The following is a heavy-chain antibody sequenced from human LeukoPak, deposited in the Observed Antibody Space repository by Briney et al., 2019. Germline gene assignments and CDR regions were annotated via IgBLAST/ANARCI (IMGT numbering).Heavy chain of an antibody. Sequence: PSETLSLTCTVSGASISSGGYYWSWIRQHPGKGLEWLGYIYYSGSTYYNPSLKSRVNISLDTSKNQFSLKLSSVTAADTAVYCCARDLSGVISYWGQGTLVTVSS. D-gene: IGHD3-10*01. V-gene: IGHV4-31*03. CDR1: GASISSGGYY. CDR2: IYYSGST. J-gene: IGHJ4*02. CDR3: ARDLSGVISY.